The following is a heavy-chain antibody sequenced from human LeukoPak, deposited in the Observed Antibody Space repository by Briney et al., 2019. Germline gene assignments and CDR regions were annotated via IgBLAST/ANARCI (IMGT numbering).Heavy chain of an antibody. J-gene: IGHJ3*01. Sequence: GESLKISCKGSGYNFSNYWIGWARQMPGKSLEWMASIYPGDSTTRSSPSFQGQVTISADKSIATAFLQWRSLKASDTAIYYCARRLWFGAPEVFDVWGQGAMVTVSS. V-gene: IGHV5-51*01. CDR1: GYNFSNYW. D-gene: IGHD3-10*01. CDR3: ARRLWFGAPEVFDV. CDR2: IYPGDSTT.